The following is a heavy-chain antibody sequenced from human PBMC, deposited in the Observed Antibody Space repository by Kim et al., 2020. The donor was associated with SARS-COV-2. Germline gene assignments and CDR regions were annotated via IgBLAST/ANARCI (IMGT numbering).Heavy chain of an antibody. V-gene: IGHV4-34*01. D-gene: IGHD6-13*01. Sequence: SETLSLTCAVYGGSFSGYYWSWIRQPPGKGLEWIGEINHSGSTNYNPSLKSRVTISVDTSKNQFSLKLSSVTAADTAVYYCARGPGIAAAGRPYWGQGTL. J-gene: IGHJ4*02. CDR3: ARGPGIAAAGRPY. CDR2: INHSGST. CDR1: GGSFSGYY.